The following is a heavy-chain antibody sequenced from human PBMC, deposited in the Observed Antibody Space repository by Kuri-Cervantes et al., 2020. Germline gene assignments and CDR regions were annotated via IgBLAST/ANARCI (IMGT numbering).Heavy chain of an antibody. CDR1: GFTFDDYA. D-gene: IGHD3-9*01. V-gene: IGHV3-66*01. CDR2: IYSGGST. Sequence: GESLKISCAASGFTFDDYAMHWVRQAPGKGLEWVSVIYSGGSTYYADSVKGRFTISRDNSKNTLYLQTNSLRAEDTAVYYCARGGFLDILTGLRGTDAFDIWGQGTMVTVSS. J-gene: IGHJ3*02. CDR3: ARGGFLDILTGLRGTDAFDI.